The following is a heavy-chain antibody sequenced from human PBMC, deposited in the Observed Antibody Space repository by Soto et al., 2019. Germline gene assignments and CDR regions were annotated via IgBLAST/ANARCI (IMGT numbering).Heavy chain of an antibody. CDR2: IYWDDDK. V-gene: IGHV2-5*02. CDR1: GFSLSTSGVG. Sequence: HITLKESGPTLVTPTQTLTLTCTFSGFSLSTSGVGVGWLRQPTGKALEWLALIYWDDDKRYSPSLKSRLTITNDSSKNQVVLTITNMDPVDTATYYCAHRPEYEDGFDPWGQGTLVTVS. D-gene: IGHD3-3*01. CDR3: AHRPEYEDGFDP. J-gene: IGHJ5*02.